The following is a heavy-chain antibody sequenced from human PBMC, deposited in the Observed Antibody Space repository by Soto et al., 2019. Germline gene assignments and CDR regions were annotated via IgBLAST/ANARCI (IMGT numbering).Heavy chain of an antibody. J-gene: IGHJ5*01. V-gene: IGHV3-7*01. Sequence: EVQLVESGGGLVQPGGSLRLSCAASGFTFSSYWMSWVRQAPGKGLEWVANIKQDGSEKYYVDSVKGRFTISRDNAKNSLYLQMNSLRAEDTAVYYCARESCYCSGGSCYCSRGSYNWFDPWGQGTLVTVSS. D-gene: IGHD2-15*01. CDR2: IKQDGSEK. CDR1: GFTFSSYW. CDR3: ARESCYCSGGSCYCSRGSYNWFDP.